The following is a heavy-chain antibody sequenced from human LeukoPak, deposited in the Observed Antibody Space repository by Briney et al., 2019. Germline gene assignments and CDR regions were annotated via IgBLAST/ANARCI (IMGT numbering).Heavy chain of an antibody. CDR2: TYDRSKWYN. Sequence: SQTLSLTCAISGDSVSSNSAAWNWIRRSASRGFEWLGRTYDRSKWYNDYAVSVKSRITINPDTSKNQFSLQLNSVTPEDTAVYYCARVIHYYDSSGYYGTNWFDPWGQGTLVTVSS. CDR3: ARVIHYYDSSGYYGTNWFDP. V-gene: IGHV6-1*01. D-gene: IGHD3-22*01. J-gene: IGHJ5*02. CDR1: GDSVSSNSAA.